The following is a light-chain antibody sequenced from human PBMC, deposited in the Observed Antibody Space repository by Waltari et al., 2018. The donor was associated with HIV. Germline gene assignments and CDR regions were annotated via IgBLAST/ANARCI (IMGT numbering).Light chain of an antibody. CDR2: EGN. V-gene: IGLV2-23*01. Sequence: QSALTQSASVSGSPGQSITISCTGTSSDVGTYSLVSWYQRHPAKAPKLMIYEGNKRPSVVSNRFSGSKSGNTASLTISGLQAEDEADYYCSSYTSFSTVLFGGGTKLTVL. CDR1: SSDVGTYSL. J-gene: IGLJ2*01. CDR3: SSYTSFSTVL.